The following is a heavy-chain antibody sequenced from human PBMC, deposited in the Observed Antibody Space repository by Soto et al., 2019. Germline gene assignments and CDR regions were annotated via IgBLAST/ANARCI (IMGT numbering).Heavy chain of an antibody. V-gene: IGHV2-5*01. Sequence: QITLKESGPTLVKPTQTVTLTCTFSGFSLSSCGVAVGWIRQPPGKAVEWLALIFWNGIERYSPSLKSRLTINKEPAKTLVVLTMTNMDPVDTATYCCALGDPLVFNYWGQGTLVTVSS. J-gene: IGHJ4*02. CDR1: GFSLSSCGVA. CDR3: ALGDPLVFNY. CDR2: IFWNGIE. D-gene: IGHD3-10*01.